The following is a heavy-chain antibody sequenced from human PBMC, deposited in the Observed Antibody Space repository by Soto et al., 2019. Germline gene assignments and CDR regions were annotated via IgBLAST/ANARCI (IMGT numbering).Heavy chain of an antibody. CDR2: IYYTGST. Sequence: QVQLQESGPGLVKPSETLSLTCTVSGVSISSYYWSWIRQPPGKGLEYIGYIYYTGSTSYSPSLKSRVTTSVATSKNQFSLKVNSVTAADTAVYYCARLIGWGSSPRTGYYYMDVWGKGTTVTVSS. CDR1: GVSISSYY. V-gene: IGHV4-59*08. CDR3: ARLIGWGSSPRTGYYYMDV. D-gene: IGHD3-10*01. J-gene: IGHJ6*03.